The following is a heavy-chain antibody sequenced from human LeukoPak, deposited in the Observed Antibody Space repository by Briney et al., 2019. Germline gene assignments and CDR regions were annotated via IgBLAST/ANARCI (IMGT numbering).Heavy chain of an antibody. J-gene: IGHJ5*02. CDR2: INPNSGGT. Sequence: GASVKVSCKASGYTFTGYYMHWVRQAPGQGLEWMGRINPNSGGTNYAQKFQGRVTMTRDTSISTAYMELSRLRSDDTAAYYCARGGGVYYDSSGWRAWFDPWGQGTLVTVSS. D-gene: IGHD3-22*01. V-gene: IGHV1-2*06. CDR1: GYTFTGYY. CDR3: ARGGGVYYDSSGWRAWFDP.